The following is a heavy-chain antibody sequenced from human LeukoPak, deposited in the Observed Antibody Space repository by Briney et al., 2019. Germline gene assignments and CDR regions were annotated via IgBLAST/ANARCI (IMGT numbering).Heavy chain of an antibody. D-gene: IGHD2-2*03. CDR3: ARDPGYCRTTTCPNWFDP. V-gene: IGHV1-18*01. CDR2: ISVYNDNA. J-gene: IGHJ5*02. CDR1: GYSFTSFG. Sequence: ASVTVSCKAFGYSFTSFGFTWVRQAPGQGLEWMGWISVYNDNAKYSQNFQGRVTLTTDVYTSTASMELRSLRVDDTAVYYCARDPGYCRTTTCPNWFDPWGQGTLVTVSS.